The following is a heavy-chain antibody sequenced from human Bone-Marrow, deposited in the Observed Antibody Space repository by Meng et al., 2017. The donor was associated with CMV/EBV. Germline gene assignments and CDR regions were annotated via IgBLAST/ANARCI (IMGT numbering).Heavy chain of an antibody. CDR2: IRYDGSNK. J-gene: IGHJ4*02. CDR3: VRPGSV. V-gene: IGHV3-30*02. CDR1: GFTFSRND. D-gene: IGHD1-26*01. Sequence: GGSLRLSCAASGFTFSRNDMHWVRQAPGKGLEWVAFIRYDGSNKYYADSVKGRFTISRDNSKNTLYLQMNSLRAEDTAVYYCVRPGSVWGQGTLVTVHS.